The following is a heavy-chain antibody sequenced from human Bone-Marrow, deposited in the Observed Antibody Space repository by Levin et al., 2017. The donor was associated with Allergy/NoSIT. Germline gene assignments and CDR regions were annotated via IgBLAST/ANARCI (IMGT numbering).Heavy chain of an antibody. J-gene: IGHJ4*02. CDR2: ISGSGSKT. V-gene: IGHV3-23*01. Sequence: LGESLKISCVASGFSFNSYTMSWVRQAPGKGLEWVSGISGSGSKTYYIDSVEGRFTISRDNSNNTLHLQMNSLRAEDTAIYYCAKQENQMTSVTASFDHWGQGTLVTVSS. D-gene: IGHD4-17*01. CDR1: GFSFNSYT. CDR3: AKQENQMTSVTASFDH.